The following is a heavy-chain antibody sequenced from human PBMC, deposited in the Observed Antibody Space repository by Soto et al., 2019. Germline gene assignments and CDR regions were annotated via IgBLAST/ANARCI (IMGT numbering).Heavy chain of an antibody. J-gene: IGHJ4*02. CDR2: IKPDGSEK. CDR1: GFTFSSYW. CDR3: ARDPYSSGWTGDTFDY. D-gene: IGHD6-19*01. V-gene: IGHV3-7*05. Sequence: EVQLVESGGGLVQPGGALRLSCAASGFTFSSYWMSLVLQAPCKGLEWVANIKPDGSEKAYVDSVKGRFTISRDNAKNSLYLQMNSLRAEDTAVYYCARDPYSSGWTGDTFDYWGQGTLVTVSS.